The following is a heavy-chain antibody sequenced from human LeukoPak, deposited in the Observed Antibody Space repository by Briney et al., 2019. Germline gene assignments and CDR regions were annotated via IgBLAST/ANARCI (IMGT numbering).Heavy chain of an antibody. V-gene: IGHV3-21*01. CDR2: ITTSSTYI. D-gene: IGHD3-10*01. J-gene: IGHJ4*02. Sequence: GGSLRLSCAASGFTFSSYTMSWVRQAPGKGLEWVSSITTSSTYIYYADSVRGRFTISRDNAKNSLYLRMSSLRVEDTAVYYCARGEGYYASGSYYIDYWGQGTLVTVSS. CDR3: ARGEGYYASGSYYIDY. CDR1: GFTFSSYT.